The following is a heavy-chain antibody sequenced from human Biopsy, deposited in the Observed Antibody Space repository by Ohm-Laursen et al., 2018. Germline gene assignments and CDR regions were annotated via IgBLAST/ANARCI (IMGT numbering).Heavy chain of an antibody. CDR2: ISWHSGSR. CDR1: GFTFDVYA. Sequence: SLRLSCAASGFTFDVYAMHWVRQAPGKGLEWVSGISWHSGSRGYADSVKGRFTISRDDAKKLLYLQMNSLRAEDTALYYCAKDVRVRVQLDGMDVWGQGTTVTVSS. D-gene: IGHD1-1*01. CDR3: AKDVRVRVQLDGMDV. V-gene: IGHV3-9*01. J-gene: IGHJ6*02.